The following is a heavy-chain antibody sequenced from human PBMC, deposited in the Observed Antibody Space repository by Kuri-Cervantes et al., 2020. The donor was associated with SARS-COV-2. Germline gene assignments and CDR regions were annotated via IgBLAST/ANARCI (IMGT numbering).Heavy chain of an antibody. J-gene: IGHJ4*02. CDR2: ISSSSSTI. Sequence: GGSLRLSCAASGFTFSSYSMNWVRQAPGKGLEWVSYISSSSSTIYYADSVKGRFTISRDNAKNSLYLQMNSLRAEDTAVYYCARDFGYLNSYGYDWGQGTLVTVSS. V-gene: IGHV3-48*04. CDR3: ARDFGYLNSYGYD. D-gene: IGHD5-18*01. CDR1: GFTFSSYS.